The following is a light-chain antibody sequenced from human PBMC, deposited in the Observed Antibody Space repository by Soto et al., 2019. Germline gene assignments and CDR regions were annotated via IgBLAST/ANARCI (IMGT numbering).Light chain of an antibody. Sequence: EMVLTQSPGTLSLSPGERATLSCRASQRVSSNYLAWYQQKPGQAPRLLIYGASNRATGIPDRFSGSGSGTDFTLTISRLEPEDFAVYYCQQYGSSGTFGQGTKVDIK. V-gene: IGKV3-20*01. J-gene: IGKJ1*01. CDR1: QRVSSNY. CDR2: GAS. CDR3: QQYGSSGT.